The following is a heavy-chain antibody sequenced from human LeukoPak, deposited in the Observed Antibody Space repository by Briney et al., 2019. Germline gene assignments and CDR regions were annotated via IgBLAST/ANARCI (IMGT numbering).Heavy chain of an antibody. CDR3: ARDLTTVVTLYYYYGMDV. D-gene: IGHD4-23*01. V-gene: IGHV1-3*01. Sequence: ASVKVSCKASGYTFTSYAMHWVRQALGQRLEWMGWINAGNGNTKYSQKFQGRVTITRDTSASTAYMELSSLRSEDTAVYYCARDLTTVVTLYYYYGMDVWGQGTTVTVSS. CDR1: GYTFTSYA. CDR2: INAGNGNT. J-gene: IGHJ6*02.